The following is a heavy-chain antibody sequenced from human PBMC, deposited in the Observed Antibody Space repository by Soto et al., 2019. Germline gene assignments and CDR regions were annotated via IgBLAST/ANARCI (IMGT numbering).Heavy chain of an antibody. CDR2: IYWDDDK. J-gene: IGHJ6*02. Sequence: QITLKESGPTLVKPTQTLTLTCTFSGFLLCTGGMGVGWIRQPPGKALEWLALIYWDDDKRYSPSLKSRLTVTKDTSKNQVVLTMTNMDPVDTATYYCVHSQCGGDCLGSYSSHYYYGMDVWGQGTTVTVSS. CDR3: VHSQCGGDCLGSYSSHYYYGMDV. V-gene: IGHV2-5*02. CDR1: GFLLCTGGMG. D-gene: IGHD2-21*02.